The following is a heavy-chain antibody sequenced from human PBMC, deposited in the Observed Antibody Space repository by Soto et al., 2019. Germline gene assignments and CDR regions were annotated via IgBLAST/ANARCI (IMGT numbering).Heavy chain of an antibody. V-gene: IGHV3-21*01. D-gene: IGHD6-6*01. J-gene: IGHJ6*02. CDR1: GFTFSSYS. Sequence: PWGSLRLSCAPSGFTFSSYSMNWVRQAPGKGLEWVSSISSSSSYIYYADSVKGRFTISRDNAKNSLYLQMNSLRAEDTAVYYCARDLRYSSSYYYYGMDVWGQGSTVTVS. CDR2: ISSSSSYI. CDR3: ARDLRYSSSYYYYGMDV.